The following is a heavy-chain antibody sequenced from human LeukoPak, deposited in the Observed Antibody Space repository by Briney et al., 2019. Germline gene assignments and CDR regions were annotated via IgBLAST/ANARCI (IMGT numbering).Heavy chain of an antibody. V-gene: IGHV4-39*07. CDR1: GFTFSSYW. CDR3: ARATGDLTGYAFDI. J-gene: IGHJ3*02. D-gene: IGHD2-21*02. Sequence: GSLRLSCAASGFTFSSYWMSWVRQPPGKGLEWIGSIYYSGSTYYNPSLKSRVTISVDTSKNQFSLKLSSVTAADTAVYYCARATGDLTGYAFDIWGQGTMVTVS. CDR2: IYYSGST.